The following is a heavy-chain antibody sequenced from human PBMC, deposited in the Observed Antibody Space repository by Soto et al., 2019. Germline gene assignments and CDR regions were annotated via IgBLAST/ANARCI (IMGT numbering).Heavy chain of an antibody. CDR2: IIPIFGTA. J-gene: IGHJ2*01. CDR3: ARSYYYDSSANYWYFDL. D-gene: IGHD3-22*01. V-gene: IGHV1-69*13. CDR1: GGTFSIYA. Sequence: RASVKVSCKASGGTFSIYAISWVLQSPLQWLDWMGGIIPIFGTANYAQKFQGRVTITADESTSTAYMELSSLRSEDTAVYYCARSYYYDSSANYWYFDLWGRGTLVTVSS.